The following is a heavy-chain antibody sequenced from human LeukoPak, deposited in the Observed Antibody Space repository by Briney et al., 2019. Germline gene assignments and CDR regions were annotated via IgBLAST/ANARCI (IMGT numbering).Heavy chain of an antibody. V-gene: IGHV3-30-3*01. D-gene: IGHD3-10*01. CDR1: GFTFSSYA. J-gene: IGHJ4*02. CDR3: ARDKGSGSYLDY. CDR2: ISYDGGNK. Sequence: GGSLRLSCAASGFTFSSYAMHWVRQAPSKGLEWVAVISYDGGNKYYADSVKGRFTISRDNSKNTLYLQMNSLRAEDTAVYYCARDKGSGSYLDYWGQGTLVTVSS.